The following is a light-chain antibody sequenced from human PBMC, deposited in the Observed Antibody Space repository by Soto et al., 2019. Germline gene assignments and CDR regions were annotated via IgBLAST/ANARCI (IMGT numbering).Light chain of an antibody. CDR1: GSDVGGYNY. CDR2: EVS. V-gene: IGLV2-14*01. Sequence: QSALTQPASVSGSPGQSITISCTGTGSDVGGYNYVAWYQQHPGKDPKLMIYEVSNRPSGVSNRFSGSKSGNTASLTISGLQAEDEADYYCSSYTSSSTLVFGGRTKLTVL. CDR3: SSYTSSSTLV. J-gene: IGLJ2*01.